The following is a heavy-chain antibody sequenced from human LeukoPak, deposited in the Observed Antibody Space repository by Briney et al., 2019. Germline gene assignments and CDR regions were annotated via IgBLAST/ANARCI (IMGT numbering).Heavy chain of an antibody. CDR1: GGSISSSSYY. D-gene: IGHD3-9*01. CDR3: ATRYSRTLHILTGFAPDHAFDI. J-gene: IGHJ3*02. Sequence: PSETLSLTCTVSGGSISSSSYYWGWIRQPPGKGLEWIGSIYYSGSTYYNPSLKSRVTISVDTSKNQFSLKLSSVTAADTAVYYCATRYSRTLHILTGFAPDHAFDIWGQGTMVTVSS. V-gene: IGHV4-39*01. CDR2: IYYSGST.